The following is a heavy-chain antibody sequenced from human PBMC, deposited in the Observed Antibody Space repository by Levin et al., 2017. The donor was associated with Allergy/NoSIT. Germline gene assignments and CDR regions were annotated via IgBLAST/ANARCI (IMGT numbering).Heavy chain of an antibody. J-gene: IGHJ4*02. D-gene: IGHD4-17*01. CDR2: IVVGSGNT. CDR3: AADRDGDYGFDY. Sequence: ASVKVSCKASGFTFTSSAVQWVRQARGQRLEWIGWIVVGSGNTNYAQKFQERVTITRDMSTSTAYMELSSLRSEDTAVYYCAADRDGDYGFDYWGQGTLVTVSS. V-gene: IGHV1-58*01. CDR1: GFTFTSSA.